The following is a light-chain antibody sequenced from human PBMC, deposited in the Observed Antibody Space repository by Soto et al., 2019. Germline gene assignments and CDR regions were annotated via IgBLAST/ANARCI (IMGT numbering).Light chain of an antibody. CDR2: AAS. J-gene: IGKJ2*01. CDR1: QGISNW. V-gene: IGKV1-12*01. Sequence: DIQMTQSPSSVSVSVGDRVTITCRASQGISNWLAWYQQKPGKAPNLLIFAASSLQSGVPSRFSGSGSGTDFTLTISDLQPEDFSTYYCQQANSFPPTFGQGTKLEIK. CDR3: QQANSFPPT.